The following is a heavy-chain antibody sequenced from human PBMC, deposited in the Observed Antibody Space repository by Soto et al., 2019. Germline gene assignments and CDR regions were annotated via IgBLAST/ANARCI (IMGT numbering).Heavy chain of an antibody. D-gene: IGHD2-2*01. CDR1: GGSFSGYY. V-gene: IGHV4-34*01. CDR2: INHSGST. J-gene: IGHJ5*02. CDR3: ASPPREYCSSTSCRFKYDWFDP. Sequence: QVQLQQWGAGLLKPSETLSLTCAVYGGSFSGYYWSWIRQPPGKGLEWIGEINHSGSTNYNPSLKRRVTISVDTSKNQFSLKLSSVTAADTAVYYCASPPREYCSSTSCRFKYDWFDPWGQGTLVTVSS.